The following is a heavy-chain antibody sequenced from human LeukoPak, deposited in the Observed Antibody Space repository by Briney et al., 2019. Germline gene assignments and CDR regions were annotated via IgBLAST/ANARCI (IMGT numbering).Heavy chain of an antibody. J-gene: IGHJ4*02. CDR1: GFTFSSYG. Sequence: PGGSLRLSCAASGFTFSSYGMHWVRQAPGKGLEWVAVISYDGSNKYYADSVKGRFTISRDNSKNTLYLQMNSLRAEDTAVYYCAKDPSLYYYDSSGPFDYWGQGTLVTVSS. CDR2: ISYDGSNK. CDR3: AKDPSLYYYDSSGPFDY. V-gene: IGHV3-30*18. D-gene: IGHD3-22*01.